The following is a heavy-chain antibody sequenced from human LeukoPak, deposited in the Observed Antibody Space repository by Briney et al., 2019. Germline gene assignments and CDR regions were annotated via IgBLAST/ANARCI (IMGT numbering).Heavy chain of an antibody. Sequence: GGSLRLSCAASGFTFSSYSMNWVRQAPGKGLEWVSSISSSSSYIYYADSVKGRFTISRDNSKNTLYLQMNSLRAEDTAVYYCARVGATTFLFDYWGQVILVTV. CDR2: ISSSSSYI. J-gene: IGHJ4*02. CDR1: GFTFSSYS. D-gene: IGHD1-26*01. CDR3: ARVGATTFLFDY. V-gene: IGHV3-21*01.